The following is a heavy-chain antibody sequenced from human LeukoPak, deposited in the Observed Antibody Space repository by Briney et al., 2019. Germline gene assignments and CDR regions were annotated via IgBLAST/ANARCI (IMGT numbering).Heavy chain of an antibody. J-gene: IGHJ4*02. CDR2: ISGSGGST. Sequence: PGGSLRLSXAASGFTFSSYAMSWVCQAPGKGLEWVSAISGSGGSTYYADSVKGRFTISRDNSKNTLYLQMNSLRAEDTAVYYCAKEDTYYYHSSGYYPPGCFDYWGQGTLVTVSS. CDR1: GFTFSSYA. V-gene: IGHV3-23*01. CDR3: AKEDTYYYHSSGYYPPGCFDY. D-gene: IGHD3-22*01.